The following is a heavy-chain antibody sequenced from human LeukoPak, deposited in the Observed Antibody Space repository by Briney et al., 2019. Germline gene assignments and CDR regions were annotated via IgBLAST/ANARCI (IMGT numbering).Heavy chain of an antibody. V-gene: IGHV4-59*08. CDR3: AKTVAGYWYFDL. CDR2: IYYSGST. CDR1: GGSISHYF. Sequence: KPSETLSLTCTVSGGSISHYFWSWIRQPLGKALEWIGYIYYSGSTNYNPSLKSRVTISVDPSKNQFSLKLNSVTAADTAVYYCAKTVAGYWYFDLWGRGTLVTVSS. D-gene: IGHD6-19*01. J-gene: IGHJ2*01.